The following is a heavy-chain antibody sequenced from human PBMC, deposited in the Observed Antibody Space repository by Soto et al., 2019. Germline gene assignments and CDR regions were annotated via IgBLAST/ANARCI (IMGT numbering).Heavy chain of an antibody. CDR3: AREGGVGYGRSGGAF. CDR2: IWHGGIYT. D-gene: IGHD3-3*01. J-gene: IGHJ4*02. Sequence: QVQLVESGGGVVQPGRSLRLSCVASGVSFSTYGMHWVRQAPGKGLEWVASIWHGGIYTFHAGAVKGRFATSRDNCMNSLLLQMTSLTVEDTALYYCAREGGVGYGRSGGAFWCQETLVTVSS. V-gene: IGHV3-33*01. CDR1: GVSFSTYG.